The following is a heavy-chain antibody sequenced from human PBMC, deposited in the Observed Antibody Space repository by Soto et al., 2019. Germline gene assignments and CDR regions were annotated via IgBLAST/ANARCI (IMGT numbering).Heavy chain of an antibody. CDR3: ARKIRVYNFDY. CDR1: GYSFVGYY. Sequence: ASVKVSCKVSGYSFVGYYLHWMRQAPGQGLEWLGWINPTTGGTNYPQKFQGRVTMTRDTSISTAYMELSSLRSDDTAVYFCARKIRVYNFDYWGQGTLVTVSS. D-gene: IGHD1-20*01. CDR2: INPTTGGT. J-gene: IGHJ4*02. V-gene: IGHV1-2*02.